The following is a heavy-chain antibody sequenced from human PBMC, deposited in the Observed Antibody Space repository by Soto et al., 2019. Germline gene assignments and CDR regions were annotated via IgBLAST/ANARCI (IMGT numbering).Heavy chain of an antibody. V-gene: IGHV4-38-2*01. CDR2: IYHSGST. Sequence: PSETLSLTCAVSGYSISSGYYWGWIRQPPGKGLEWIGSIYHSGSTYYNPSLKSRVTISVDTSKNQFSLKLSSVTAADTAVYYCASLYYDFWSGYYNGLENYFDYWGHGTLVTVSS. J-gene: IGHJ4*01. CDR1: GYSISSGYY. D-gene: IGHD3-3*01. CDR3: ASLYYDFWSGYYNGLENYFDY.